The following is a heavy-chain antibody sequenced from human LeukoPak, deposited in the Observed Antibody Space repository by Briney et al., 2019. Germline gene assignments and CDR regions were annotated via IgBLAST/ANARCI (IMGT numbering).Heavy chain of an antibody. J-gene: IGHJ4*02. Sequence: SETLSLTCTVSGGSISSSSYYWGWIRQPPGKGLEWICSIYYSGSTYYNPSLKSRVTISVDTSKNQFSLKLRSVTAADTAVYYCARDRLLWFGELGYWGQGTLVIVSS. V-gene: IGHV4-39*07. D-gene: IGHD3-10*01. CDR1: GGSISSSSYY. CDR3: ARDRLLWFGELGY. CDR2: IYYSGST.